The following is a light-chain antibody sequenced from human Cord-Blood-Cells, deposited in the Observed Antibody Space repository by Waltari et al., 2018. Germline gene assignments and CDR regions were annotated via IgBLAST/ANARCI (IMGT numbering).Light chain of an antibody. CDR3: CSYAGSSTYVV. V-gene: IGLV2-23*01. CDR1: GSAVGSFNL. Sequence: QSALTQHSSVSGSPGPSITLPCPRTGSAVGSFNLSSWYQQHPGKAPKLMIYEGSKRPSGVSNRFSGSKSGNTASLTISGLQAEDEADYYCCSYAGSSTYVVFGGGTKLTVL. CDR2: EGS. J-gene: IGLJ2*01.